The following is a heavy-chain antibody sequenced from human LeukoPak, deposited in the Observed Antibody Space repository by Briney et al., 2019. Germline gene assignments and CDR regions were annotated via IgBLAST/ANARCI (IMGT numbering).Heavy chain of an antibody. CDR3: ARDRSSSWYYLYYYYYYGMDA. D-gene: IGHD6-13*01. V-gene: IGHV1-18*01. CDR2: ISAYNGNT. Sequence: GASVKVSCKASGYTFTSYGISWVRQAPGQGLEWMGWISAYNGNTNYAQKLQGRVTMTTDTSTSTAYMELRSLRSDDTAVYYCARDRSSSWYYLYYYYYYGMDAWGQGTTVTVSS. J-gene: IGHJ6*02. CDR1: GYTFTSYG.